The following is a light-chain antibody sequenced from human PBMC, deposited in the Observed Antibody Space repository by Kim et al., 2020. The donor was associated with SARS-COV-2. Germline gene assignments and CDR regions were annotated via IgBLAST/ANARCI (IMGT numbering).Light chain of an antibody. J-gene: IGKJ2*01. CDR2: DAS. CDR1: QYIDNW. Sequence: EIVLTQSPATLSLSPGDRATLSCRASQYIDNWLAWYQQKPGQVPRLLIYDASNRATGIPARFSGSGSGTDFTLTISSLEPEDFAVYYCQHRRTWPLTFGQGTKLEI. CDR3: QHRRTWPLT. V-gene: IGKV3-11*01.